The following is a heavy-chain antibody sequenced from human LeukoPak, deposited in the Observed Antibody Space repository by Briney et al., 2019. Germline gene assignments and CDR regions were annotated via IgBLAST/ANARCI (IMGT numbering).Heavy chain of an antibody. J-gene: IGHJ4*02. CDR2: LYSDGTT. D-gene: IGHD3-3*01. CDR3: TREGINVWSENGPAWENY. CDR1: GFPVNNNY. V-gene: IGHV3-66*01. Sequence: GGSLRLSCAASGFPVNNNYMSWVRQAPGKGLEWVSVLYSDGTTSYADSVKGRFTVSRDNSKNTVYLQMSYLRVEDTALYYCTREGINVWSENGPAWENYWGQGTLVTVSS.